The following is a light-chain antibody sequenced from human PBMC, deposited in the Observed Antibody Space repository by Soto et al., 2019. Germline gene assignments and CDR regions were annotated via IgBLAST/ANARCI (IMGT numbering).Light chain of an antibody. CDR2: GNS. CDR3: QSYDSSLAVV. J-gene: IGLJ2*01. V-gene: IGLV1-40*01. CDR1: SSNIGAGYD. Sequence: QAVVTQPPSVSGAPGQRVTISCTGSSSNIGAGYDVHWYQQLPRTAPKLLIYGNSNRPSGVPDRFSGSQSGTSASLAITGLQAEDEADYYCQSYDSSLAVVFGGGTKLTVL.